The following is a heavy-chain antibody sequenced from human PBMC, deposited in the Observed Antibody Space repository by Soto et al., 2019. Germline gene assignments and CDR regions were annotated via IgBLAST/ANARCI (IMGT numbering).Heavy chain of an antibody. CDR2: ISAYNGNT. J-gene: IGHJ3*02. D-gene: IGHD4-17*01. V-gene: IGHV1-18*01. Sequence: QVQLVQSGAEVKKPGASEKVSCKASGYTFTSYGITWARQAPGQGLEWMGWISAYNGNTNYAQKLQGRVTMTTDPSTSTAYMELWSLSSDDTAVYYCARNDDGDYDDALDIWGRGTMVTVSS. CDR1: GYTFTSYG. CDR3: ARNDDGDYDDALDI.